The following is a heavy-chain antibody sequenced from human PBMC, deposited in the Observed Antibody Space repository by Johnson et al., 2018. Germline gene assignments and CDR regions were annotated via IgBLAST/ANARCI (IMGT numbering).Heavy chain of an antibody. D-gene: IGHD6-19*01. J-gene: IGHJ6*02. CDR1: GFTFSSYA. CDR2: ISSNGGST. V-gene: IGHV3-64*02. CDR3: AKDIVAVAVFDVMDV. Sequence: VQLVQSGEGLVQPGGSLRLSCAASGFTFSSYAMHWVRQAPGKGLEYVSAISSNGGSTYYADSVKGRFTISRDNSKNTLYLQMNSLGAEDTAVYYCAKDIVAVAVFDVMDVWGQGTTVIVSS.